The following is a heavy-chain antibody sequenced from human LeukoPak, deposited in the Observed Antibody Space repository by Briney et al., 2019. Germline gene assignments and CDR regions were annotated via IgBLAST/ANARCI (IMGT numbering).Heavy chain of an antibody. CDR1: GYTYTSYA. Sequence: ASVTVSCTASGYTYTSYAMHWVRQAPGQGLEWMGWINTNTGNPTYAQGFTGRFVFSLDTSVSTAYLQISSLKAEDTAVYYCARSLFYYYDSSGYSHFDYWGQGTLVTVSS. CDR3: ARSLFYYYDSSGYSHFDY. CDR2: INTNTGNP. D-gene: IGHD3-22*01. V-gene: IGHV7-4-1*02. J-gene: IGHJ4*02.